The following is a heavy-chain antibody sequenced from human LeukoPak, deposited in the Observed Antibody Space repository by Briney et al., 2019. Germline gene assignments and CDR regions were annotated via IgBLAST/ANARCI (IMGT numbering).Heavy chain of an antibody. CDR3: ARGYCSSTSCYRDFQH. V-gene: IGHV1-69*05. D-gene: IGHD2-2*01. CDR2: IIPIFGTA. Sequence: ASVKVSCKASGGTFSSYAISWVRQAPGQGLEWMGGIIPIFGTANYAQKFQGRVTITTDESTSTAYMELSSLRSEDTAVYYCARGYCSSTSCYRDFQHWGQGTLVTVSS. J-gene: IGHJ1*01. CDR1: GGTFSSYA.